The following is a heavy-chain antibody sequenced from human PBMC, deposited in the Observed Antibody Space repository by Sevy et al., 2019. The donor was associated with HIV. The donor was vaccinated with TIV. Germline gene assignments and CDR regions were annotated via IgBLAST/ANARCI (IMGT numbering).Heavy chain of an antibody. CDR3: ARAATVVTPDS. D-gene: IGHD2-21*02. V-gene: IGHV1-18*04. Sequence: ASVKVSCKTSGYTFTTYGIIWVRQAPGQGLKWMGWISAYNGDTNYAQKLQGRVSMTTDTSTSTAYLEVRSLRSDDTAVYYCARAATVVTPDSWGQGTLVTVSS. J-gene: IGHJ4*02. CDR2: ISAYNGDT. CDR1: GYTFTTYG.